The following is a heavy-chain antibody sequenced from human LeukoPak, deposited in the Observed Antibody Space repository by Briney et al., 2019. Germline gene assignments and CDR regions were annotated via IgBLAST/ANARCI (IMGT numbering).Heavy chain of an antibody. CDR3: AKDRYYYDSSGYYIDAFDI. CDR1: GFTFSSYA. Sequence: GGSLRLSCAASGFTFSSYAMSWVRQAPGKGLEWVSAISGSGGSTYYVDSVKGRFTISRDNSKNTLYLQMNSLRAEDTAVYYCAKDRYYYDSSGYYIDAFDIWGQGTMVTVSS. D-gene: IGHD3-22*01. V-gene: IGHV3-23*01. CDR2: ISGSGGST. J-gene: IGHJ3*02.